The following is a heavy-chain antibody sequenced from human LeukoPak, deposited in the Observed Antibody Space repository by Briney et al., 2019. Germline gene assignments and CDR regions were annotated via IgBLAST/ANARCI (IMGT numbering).Heavy chain of an antibody. J-gene: IGHJ4*02. Sequence: SETLSLTCTVSGDSISTSYWRWIRQPAGKGLEWLGRIYTSWSTNYNPSLKSRVPMSVDTSKNQFSLKLRSVTAADTAVYYCARDDYGQKGFDYWGQGTLVTVSS. CDR1: GDSISTSY. V-gene: IGHV4-4*07. D-gene: IGHD4-17*01. CDR3: ARDDYGQKGFDY. CDR2: IYTSWST.